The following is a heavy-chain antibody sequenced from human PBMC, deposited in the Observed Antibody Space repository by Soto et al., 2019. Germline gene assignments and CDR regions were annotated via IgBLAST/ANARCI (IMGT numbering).Heavy chain of an antibody. Sequence: PSETLSLTCTVSGGSISSYYWSWIRQPPGKGLEWIGYIYYSGSTNYNPSLKSRVTISVDTSKNQFSLKLSSVTAADTVVYYCARIVVYGDAYFDYWGQGTLVTVSS. CDR2: IYYSGST. CDR1: GGSISSYY. CDR3: ARIVVYGDAYFDY. V-gene: IGHV4-59*01. D-gene: IGHD4-17*01. J-gene: IGHJ4*02.